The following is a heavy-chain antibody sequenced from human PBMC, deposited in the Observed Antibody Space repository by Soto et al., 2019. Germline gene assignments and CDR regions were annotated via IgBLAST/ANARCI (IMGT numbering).Heavy chain of an antibody. V-gene: IGHV3-33*01. D-gene: IGHD3-22*01. CDR2: IWYDGSNK. J-gene: IGHJ4*02. CDR3: ARAGYYDSSSHFDY. Sequence: QVQLVESGRGVVQPGRSLRLSCAASGFTFSSYGMHWVRQAPGKGLEWVAVIWYDGSNKYYADSVKGRFTISRDNSKNTLYLQMNSLRAEDTAVYYCARAGYYDSSSHFDYWGQGTLVTVSS. CDR1: GFTFSSYG.